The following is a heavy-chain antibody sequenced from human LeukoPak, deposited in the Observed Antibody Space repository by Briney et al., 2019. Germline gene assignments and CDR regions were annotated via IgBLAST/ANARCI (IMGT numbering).Heavy chain of an antibody. CDR1: GFSFSSYS. Sequence: GGSLRLSCAASGFSFSSYSMHWVRQAPGKGLEYVSAITSDGVSTYYANSVKGRFTISRDNSKNTLYLQLGSLRSEDVAVYYCARDGFGSTGYFDLWGRGTLVTVSS. V-gene: IGHV3-64*01. CDR3: ARDGFGSTGYFDL. CDR2: ITSDGVST. J-gene: IGHJ2*01. D-gene: IGHD2-2*03.